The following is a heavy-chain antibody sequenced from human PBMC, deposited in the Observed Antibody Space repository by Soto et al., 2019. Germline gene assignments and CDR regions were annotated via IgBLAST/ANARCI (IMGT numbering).Heavy chain of an antibody. Sequence: QVQLVQSGAEVKKPGASVKVSCKASGYTLTSYYMHWVRQAPGQGLEWMGIINPSGGSTSYAQKFQGRVTMTRDTSTSTVYMQLSSLRSEDTAVYYCARSLADGDYFDYWGQGTLVTVSS. V-gene: IGHV1-46*01. CDR1: GYTLTSYY. CDR3: ARSLADGDYFDY. D-gene: IGHD3-3*02. CDR2: INPSGGST. J-gene: IGHJ4*02.